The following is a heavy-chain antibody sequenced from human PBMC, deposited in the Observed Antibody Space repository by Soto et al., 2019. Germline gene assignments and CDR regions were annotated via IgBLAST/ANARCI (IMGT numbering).Heavy chain of an antibody. J-gene: IGHJ4*02. V-gene: IGHV3-30*18. Sequence: QVQLVESGGGVVQPGRSLRLSCAASGFTFSSYGMHWVRQAPGKGLEWVAIISYDGSNQYYADSVKGRFTISRDNSKNTLYLQMNSLGTEDTAVYYCAKALGELSPESSDHWGQGVLVTVSS. CDR2: ISYDGSNQ. CDR3: AKALGELSPESSDH. D-gene: IGHD3-16*02. CDR1: GFTFSSYG.